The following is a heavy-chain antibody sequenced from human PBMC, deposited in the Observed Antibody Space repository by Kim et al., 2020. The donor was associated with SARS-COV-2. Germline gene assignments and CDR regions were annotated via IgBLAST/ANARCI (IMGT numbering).Heavy chain of an antibody. CDR3: ASLDEDFGM. Sequence: GGSLRLSCAASGFTFSAYAIHWVRQASGKRLEWVGRIRSRASNYATAYAASVKGRVTISRDDSKNTEFLEMSSRENEDSAVYYCASLDEDFGMRGQGTLVTVSS. D-gene: IGHD3-16*01. CDR2: IRSRASNYAT. V-gene: IGHV3-73*01. J-gene: IGHJ4*02. CDR1: GFTFSAYA.